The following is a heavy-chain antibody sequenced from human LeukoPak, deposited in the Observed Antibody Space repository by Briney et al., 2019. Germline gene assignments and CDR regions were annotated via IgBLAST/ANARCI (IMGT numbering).Heavy chain of an antibody. V-gene: IGHV4-39*01. J-gene: IGHJ5*02. Sequence: SETLSLTCTVSGGSISSSSYYWGWIRQPPGKGLEWIGSIYYSGSTYYNPSLKSRVTISVDTSKNQFSLKLSSVTAADTAVYYCARRDYSNYNNWSDPWGQGTLVTVSS. D-gene: IGHD4-11*01. CDR3: ARRDYSNYNNWSDP. CDR2: IYYSGST. CDR1: GGSISSSSYY.